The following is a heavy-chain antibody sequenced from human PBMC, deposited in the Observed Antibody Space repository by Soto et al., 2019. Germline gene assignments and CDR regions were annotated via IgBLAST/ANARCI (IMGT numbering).Heavy chain of an antibody. CDR3: AHNSTPYGMDV. CDR2: IYWNDDK. Sequence: PTLXNPTQXLXLTCTFSGFSLSTSGVGVGWIRQPPGKALEWLALIYWNDDKRYSPSLKSRLTITKDTSKNQVVLTMTNMDPVDTATYYCAHNSTPYGMDVWGQGTTVTVSS. CDR1: GFSLSTSGVG. D-gene: IGHD2-15*01. J-gene: IGHJ6*02. V-gene: IGHV2-5*01.